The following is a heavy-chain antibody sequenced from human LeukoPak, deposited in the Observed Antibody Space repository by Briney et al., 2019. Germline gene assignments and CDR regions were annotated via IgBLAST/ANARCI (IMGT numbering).Heavy chain of an antibody. CDR3: ARVLRRVLTGYYYYYGMDV. CDR2: IYSGGST. D-gene: IGHD3-9*01. Sequence: QTGVSLRLSCAASGFTGSSNYMSWVPQAPGKGLEGVSVIYSGGSTYFADFVKGRFTISRDNSKNTLYLQMNSLRAEDTAVYYCARVLRRVLTGYYYYYGMDVWGQGTTVTVSS. V-gene: IGHV3-53*01. J-gene: IGHJ6*02. CDR1: GFTGSSNY.